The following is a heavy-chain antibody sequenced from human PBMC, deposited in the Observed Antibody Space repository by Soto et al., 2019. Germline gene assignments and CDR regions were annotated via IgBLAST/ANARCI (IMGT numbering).Heavy chain of an antibody. Sequence: LSLTCTVSGGAVSSGTYYWSWIRQPPGKGLEWIGHIYFTGSTNYNPSLKSRVTMSLDTSRNQFSLKLSSVTAADTAVYYCMRGPPRVQWFDPWGLGTLVTVSS. J-gene: IGHJ5*02. CDR1: GGAVSSGTYY. CDR3: MRGPPRVQWFDP. CDR2: IYFTGST. V-gene: IGHV4-61*01.